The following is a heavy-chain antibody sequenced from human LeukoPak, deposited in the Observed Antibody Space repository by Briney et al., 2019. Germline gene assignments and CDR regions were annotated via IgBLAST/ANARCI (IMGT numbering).Heavy chain of an antibody. CDR3: ATAGRNDASLGMDV. V-gene: IGHV3-64*01. Sequence: PGGCLRLSCVASGFTFSSYAMHWVRQAPGKGLEYVSGISSNGGSTYYANSVKDRFNISRDNSKNTLYLQMGSLRAEDTAVYHCATAGRNDASLGMDVWGQGTTVTVSS. D-gene: IGHD1-1*01. J-gene: IGHJ6*02. CDR2: ISSNGGST. CDR1: GFTFSSYA.